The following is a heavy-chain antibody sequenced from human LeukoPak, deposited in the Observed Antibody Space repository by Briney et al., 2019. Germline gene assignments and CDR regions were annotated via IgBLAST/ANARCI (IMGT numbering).Heavy chain of an antibody. Sequence: PSETLSLTCAVYGGSFSGYYWSWIRQPPGKGLEWIGEINHRGSTNYNPSLKSRVTISVDTSKNQFSLKLSSVTAADTAVYYCASYYDSSGYQDYWGQGTLVTVSS. CDR3: ASYYDSSGYQDY. CDR2: INHRGST. V-gene: IGHV4-34*01. D-gene: IGHD3-22*01. J-gene: IGHJ4*02. CDR1: GGSFSGYY.